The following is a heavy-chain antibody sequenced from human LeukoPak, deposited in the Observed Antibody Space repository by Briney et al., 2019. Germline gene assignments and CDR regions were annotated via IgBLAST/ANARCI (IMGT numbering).Heavy chain of an antibody. J-gene: IGHJ3*02. CDR2: IYYSGST. CDR3: ARSIVVVGSAFDI. V-gene: IGHV4-31*03. D-gene: IGHD2-15*01. CDR1: GGSISSGGYY. Sequence: SETLSFTCTVSGGSISSGGYYWSWIRQHPGKGLEWIGYIYYSGSTYYNPSLKSRVTISVDTSKNQFSLKLSSVTAADMAVYYCARSIVVVGSAFDIWGQGTMVTVSS.